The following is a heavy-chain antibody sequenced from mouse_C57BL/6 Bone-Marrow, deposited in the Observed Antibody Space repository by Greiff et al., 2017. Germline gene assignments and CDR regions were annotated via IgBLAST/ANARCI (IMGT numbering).Heavy chain of an antibody. CDR1: GYTFTSYW. CDR3: ARKGIYYGSSYHWYFDV. D-gene: IGHD1-1*01. CDR2: IHPNSGST. J-gene: IGHJ1*03. Sequence: QVQLQQPGAELVKPGASVKLSCKASGYTFTSYWMHWVKQRPGQGLEWHGMIHPNSGSTTYNEKFKSKATLTVDKSSSTAYMQLRSLTYEDSAVYYCARKGIYYGSSYHWYFDVWGTGTTVTVSS. V-gene: IGHV1-64*01.